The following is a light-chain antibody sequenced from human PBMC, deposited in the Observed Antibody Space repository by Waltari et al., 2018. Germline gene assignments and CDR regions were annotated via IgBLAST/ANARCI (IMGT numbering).Light chain of an antibody. CDR3: QSYDTSLRVV. CDR2: GST. Sequence: QSVLTQPPSVSGAPGQRVPISCTGSGPHIGAGYDVHWYQQLPRAAPKLLIYGSTSRPLGVPDRFFGSTSGTSASLAITGLQAEDEADYYCQSYDTSLRVVFGGGTKLTVL. J-gene: IGLJ2*01. V-gene: IGLV1-40*01. CDR1: GPHIGAGYD.